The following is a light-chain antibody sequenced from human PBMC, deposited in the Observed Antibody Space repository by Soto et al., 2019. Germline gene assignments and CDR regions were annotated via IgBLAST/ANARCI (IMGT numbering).Light chain of an antibody. CDR2: EVS. J-gene: IGLJ2*01. V-gene: IGLV2-14*01. CDR3: CSYTSISTSAV. CDR1: SSDIGDYTH. Sequence: QSALTEPASVSGSPGQSITISCTGTSSDIGDYTHVSWYQQHPGKAPKLIIYEVSDRPSGVSHRFSGSKSGNTASLTISGLQTEDEADYYCCSYTSISTSAVFGGGTKLTVL.